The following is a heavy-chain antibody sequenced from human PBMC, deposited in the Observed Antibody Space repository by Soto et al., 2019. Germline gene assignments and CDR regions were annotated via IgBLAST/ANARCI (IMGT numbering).Heavy chain of an antibody. CDR3: ARGHRRGMYYADYVSEYFQH. Sequence: PSETLSLTCAVYGGSFSGYYWSWIRQPPGKGLEWIGEINHSGSTNYNPSLKSRVTISVDTSKNQFSLKLSSVTAADTAVYYCARGHRRGMYYADYVSEYFQHWGQGTLVTVSS. CDR2: INHSGST. V-gene: IGHV4-34*01. CDR1: GGSFSGYY. J-gene: IGHJ1*01. D-gene: IGHD4-17*01.